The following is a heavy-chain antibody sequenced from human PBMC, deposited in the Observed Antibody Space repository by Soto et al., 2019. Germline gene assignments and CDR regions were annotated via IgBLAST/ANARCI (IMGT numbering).Heavy chain of an antibody. Sequence: QVQLVESGGGVVQPGRSLRLSCAASGFTFSSYGMHWVRQAPGKGLEWVAVISYDGSNKYYADSVKGRFTISRDNSKNTLYLQMNSLRAEDTAVYYCAKVPYSSSWDTGYFDYWGQGTLVTVSS. V-gene: IGHV3-30*18. CDR2: ISYDGSNK. CDR1: GFTFSSYG. J-gene: IGHJ4*02. CDR3: AKVPYSSSWDTGYFDY. D-gene: IGHD6-13*01.